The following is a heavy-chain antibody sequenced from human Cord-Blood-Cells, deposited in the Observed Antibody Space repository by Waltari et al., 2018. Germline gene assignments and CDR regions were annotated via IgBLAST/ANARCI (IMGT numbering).Heavy chain of an antibody. V-gene: IGHV1-69*01. D-gene: IGHD6-6*01. CDR3: AREWADSSSSDDFDY. CDR2: INPYFGTA. Sequence: QVQLVQSGAEVKKPGSSVKVSCKASGGTFSSSAISWVRQAPGQGLEWMGGINPYFGTANNDKKFQGRVTITADDTTSTAYMELSSLRSEDTAVYYCAREWADSSSSDDFDYWGQGTLVTVSS. CDR1: GGTFSSSA. J-gene: IGHJ4*02.